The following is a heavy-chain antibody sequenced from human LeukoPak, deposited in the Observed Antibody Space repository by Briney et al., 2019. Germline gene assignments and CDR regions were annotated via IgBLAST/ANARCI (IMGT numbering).Heavy chain of an antibody. J-gene: IGHJ2*01. CDR1: GGSISSTNS. Sequence: PSETLSLTCAVSGGSISSTNSWSWFRQSPGKGLEWMGEIYHRGGTNYNPSLKSRVTISVDTSKNQFSLKLSSVTAADTAVYYCARVMARGRYFDLWGRGTLVTVSS. D-gene: IGHD3-10*01. CDR3: ARVMARGRYFDL. V-gene: IGHV4-4*02. CDR2: IYHRGGT.